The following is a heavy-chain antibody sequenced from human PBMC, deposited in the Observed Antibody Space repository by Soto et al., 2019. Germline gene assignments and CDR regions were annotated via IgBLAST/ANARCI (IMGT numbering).Heavy chain of an antibody. CDR3: VSWVAPHFDY. V-gene: IGHV3-23*01. J-gene: IGHJ4*02. D-gene: IGHD5-12*01. CDR2: IAPIGYST. Sequence: EVQLLESGGGLVQPGGALRLSCAVSGLTFRNHAMSWGRQAPGKGLEWVSTIAPIGYSTHYAGSVEGRFTISRDDSKSTLDLQMNSLRADDTAVYYCVSWVAPHFDYWGQGTLVSVSS. CDR1: GLTFRNHA.